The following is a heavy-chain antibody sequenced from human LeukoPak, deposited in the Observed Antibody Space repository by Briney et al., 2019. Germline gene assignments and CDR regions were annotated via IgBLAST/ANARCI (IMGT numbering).Heavy chain of an antibody. CDR3: AKGTKDYYGSGSFYLSRDHFISR. V-gene: IGHV3-74*01. J-gene: IGHJ4*02. CDR2: INSDESST. D-gene: IGHD3-10*01. Sequence: GGSLRLSCAASGLTFSGYWMHWVRQAPGKGLVWVSRINSDESSTSYADSVKGRFSISRDNAKNTLYLQMNSLRAEDTAVYYCAKGTKDYYGSGSFYLSRDHFISRWGQGTLVTVSS. CDR1: GLTFSGYW.